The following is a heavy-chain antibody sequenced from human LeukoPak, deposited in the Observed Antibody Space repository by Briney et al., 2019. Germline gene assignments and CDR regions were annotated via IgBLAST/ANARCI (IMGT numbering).Heavy chain of an antibody. Sequence: SETLSLTCAVSGGSISGYYWSWIRQPPGKGLEWIGYVYYSWNTKYNPSLKSRVTMSVDTSKNQFSLRLSSVTARDTAVYYCARHGDSSSYNFDYWGQGTLVTVS. CDR3: ARHGDSSSYNFDY. V-gene: IGHV4-59*08. CDR2: VYYSWNT. D-gene: IGHD6-6*01. CDR1: GGSISGYY. J-gene: IGHJ4*02.